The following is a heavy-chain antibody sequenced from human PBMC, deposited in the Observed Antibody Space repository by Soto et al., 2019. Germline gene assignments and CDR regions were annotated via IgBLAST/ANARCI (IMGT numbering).Heavy chain of an antibody. CDR2: IWYDGSNK. Sequence: QVQLVESGGGVVQPGMSLRLSCAASGFIFNEYGMHWVRQAPGKGLEWVAVIWYDGSNKYYADSVKGRVTISRDNSKNTMSLQMNNLRAEDTAVYYCARWGCSGTNCNLNQRSYDLWGQGTLVTVSS. J-gene: IGHJ4*02. CDR3: ARWGCSGTNCNLNQRSYDL. CDR1: GFIFNEYG. V-gene: IGHV3-33*03. D-gene: IGHD2-15*01.